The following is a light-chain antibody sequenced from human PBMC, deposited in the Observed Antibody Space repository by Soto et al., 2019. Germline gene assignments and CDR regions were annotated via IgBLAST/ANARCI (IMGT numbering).Light chain of an antibody. J-gene: IGLJ1*01. Sequence: QSVLTQPASVSGSPGQSITISCTGTSSDVGGYNYVSWYQQHPGKAPKLMIYDVTVRPSGVSNRFSGSKSGNTASLTISGLQAEDEADYYCSSYTTITTRVFGAGTKVTVL. CDR1: SSDVGGYNY. V-gene: IGLV2-14*01. CDR3: SSYTTITTRV. CDR2: DVT.